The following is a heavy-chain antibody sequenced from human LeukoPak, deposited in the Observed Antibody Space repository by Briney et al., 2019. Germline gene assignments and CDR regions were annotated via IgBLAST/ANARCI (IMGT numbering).Heavy chain of an antibody. CDR2: IIPIFGTA. CDR1: GGTFSSYA. Sequence: GASVEVSCKASGGTFSSYAISWVRQAPGQGLEWMGGIIPIFGTANYAQKFQGRVTITADEYTSTAHMGLSSLRSEDTAVYYCAREGGHCSSTSCFDYWGQGTLVTVSS. D-gene: IGHD2-2*01. CDR3: AREGGHCSSTSCFDY. J-gene: IGHJ4*02. V-gene: IGHV1-69*13.